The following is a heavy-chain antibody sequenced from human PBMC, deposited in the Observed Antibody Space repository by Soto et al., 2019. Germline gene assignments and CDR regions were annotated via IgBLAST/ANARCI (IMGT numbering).Heavy chain of an antibody. J-gene: IGHJ6*02. Sequence: SVKVSCKASGFTFTSSAVQWVRQARGQRLEWIGWIVVGSGNTNYAQKFQERVTITRDMSTSTAYMELSSLRSEDTAVYYCAAENRWLQTTDYYYRMDVWGQGTTVTVCS. CDR1: GFTFTSSA. V-gene: IGHV1-58*01. D-gene: IGHD5-12*01. CDR3: AAENRWLQTTDYYYRMDV. CDR2: IVVGSGNT.